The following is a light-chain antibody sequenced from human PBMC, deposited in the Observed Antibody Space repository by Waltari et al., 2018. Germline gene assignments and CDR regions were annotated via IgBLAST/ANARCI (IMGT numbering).Light chain of an antibody. CDR1: QSVRGNS. CDR3: QQYVSSRT. CDR2: GAS. J-gene: IGKJ1*01. V-gene: IGKV3-20*01. Sequence: EFVLTQSPGTLSLSPGERATVSCRASQSVRGNSLAWYQQKPGQAPRLLIYGASNRAAGIPDRFSGSGSGTDFTLTISRLEPEDFAVYHCQQYVSSRTFGQGTKVEIK.